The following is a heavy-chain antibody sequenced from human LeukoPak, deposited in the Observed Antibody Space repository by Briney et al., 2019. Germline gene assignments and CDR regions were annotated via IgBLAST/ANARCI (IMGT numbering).Heavy chain of an antibody. CDR1: GGSFSGYY. CDR2: INHSGST. Sequence: SETLSLTCAVYGGSFSGYYWSWIRQPPGKGLEWIGEINHSGSTNYNPSLKSRVTISVDTSKNQFSPKLSSVTAADTAVYYCARGSIQLWVTRGYYFDYWGQGTLVTVSS. D-gene: IGHD5-18*01. CDR3: ARGSIQLWVTRGYYFDY. J-gene: IGHJ4*02. V-gene: IGHV4-34*01.